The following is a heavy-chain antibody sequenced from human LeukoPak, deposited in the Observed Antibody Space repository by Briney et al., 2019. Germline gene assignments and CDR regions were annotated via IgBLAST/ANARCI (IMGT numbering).Heavy chain of an antibody. CDR2: IKQDGSEK. CDR1: GFTFSSYW. D-gene: IGHD3-3*01. Sequence: GGSLRLSCAAPGFTFSSYWMSWVRQAPGKGLEWVANIKQDGSEKYYVDSVKGRFTISRDNAKNSLYLQMNSLRAEDTAVYYCARGRYDFWSGYYDYFDYWGQGTLVTVSS. CDR3: ARGRYDFWSGYYDYFDY. V-gene: IGHV3-7*01. J-gene: IGHJ4*02.